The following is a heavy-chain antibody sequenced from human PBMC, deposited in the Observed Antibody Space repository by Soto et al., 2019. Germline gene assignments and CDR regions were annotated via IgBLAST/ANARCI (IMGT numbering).Heavy chain of an antibody. Sequence: GGSLRLSCAASGFTFSGSAMHWVRQASGKGLEWVGRIRSKANSYATAYAASVKGRFTISRDDSKNTAYLQMNSLKTEDTAVYYCTRHSERRSSGQNLRPPHREFPGPFYYYGMDVWGQGTTVTVSS. D-gene: IGHD6-6*01. J-gene: IGHJ6*02. CDR2: IRSKANSYAT. CDR3: TRHSERRSSGQNLRPPHREFPGPFYYYGMDV. V-gene: IGHV3-73*01. CDR1: GFTFSGSA.